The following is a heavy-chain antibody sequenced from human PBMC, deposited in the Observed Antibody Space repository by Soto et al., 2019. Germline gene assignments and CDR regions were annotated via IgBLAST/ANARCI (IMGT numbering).Heavy chain of an antibody. D-gene: IGHD6-13*01. CDR2: IIHSGDST. CDR3: ATGQQLGY. V-gene: IGHV3-23*01. CDR1: GFTFSTYA. J-gene: IGHJ4*02. Sequence: GGSLRLSCAASGFTFSTYAMSWVRQAPGKGLEWVSKIIHSGDSTYYADSVKRRFTISRDNSKNTVYLQMNSLRAEDTAVYYCATGQQLGYWGQGTLVTVSS.